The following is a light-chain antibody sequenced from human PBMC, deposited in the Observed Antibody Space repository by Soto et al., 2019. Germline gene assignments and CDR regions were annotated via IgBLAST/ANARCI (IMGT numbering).Light chain of an antibody. CDR2: EVD. J-gene: IGLJ3*02. Sequence: QSVLTQPPSASGSPGQSVTISCTATSSDFGGYNYVSWYQQHPGKAPKLLIYEVDKRPSGVPDRFSGSNSGDTASLTVSGXXXXXXXXYYCGSYGGSNNLRVFGGGTKLTVL. V-gene: IGLV2-8*01. CDR1: SSDFGGYNY. CDR3: GSYGGSNNLRV.